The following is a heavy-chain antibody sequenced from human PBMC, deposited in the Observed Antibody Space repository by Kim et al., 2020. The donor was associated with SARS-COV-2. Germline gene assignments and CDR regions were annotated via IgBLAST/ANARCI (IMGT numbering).Heavy chain of an antibody. D-gene: IGHD4-17*01. CDR3: AKDGTTVIWLYYFDY. V-gene: IGHV3-23*01. J-gene: IGHJ4*02. Sequence: ASVKGRFTITRDNTKNTLYLQMNSLRAEDTAVYYCAKDGTTVIWLYYFDYWGQGTLVTVSS.